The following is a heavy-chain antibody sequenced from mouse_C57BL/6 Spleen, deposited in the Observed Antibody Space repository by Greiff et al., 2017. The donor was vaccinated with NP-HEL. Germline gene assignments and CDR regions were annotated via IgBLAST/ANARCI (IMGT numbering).Heavy chain of an antibody. V-gene: IGHV1-82*01. J-gene: IGHJ1*03. D-gene: IGHD1-1*01. Sequence: QVQLQQSGPELVKPGASVKISCKASGYAFSSSWMNWVKQRPGKGLEWIGRIYPGDGDTNYNGKFKGKATLTADKSSSTAYMQLSSLTSEDSAVYFCASCSSYWYFDVWGTGTTVTVSS. CDR3: ASCSSYWYFDV. CDR1: GYAFSSSW. CDR2: IYPGDGDT.